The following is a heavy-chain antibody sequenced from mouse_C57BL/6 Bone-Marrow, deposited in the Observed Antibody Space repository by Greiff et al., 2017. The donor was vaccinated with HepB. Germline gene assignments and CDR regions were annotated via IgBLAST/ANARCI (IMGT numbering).Heavy chain of an antibody. CDR2: INPSTGGT. D-gene: IGHD1-3*01. CDR1: GYSFTGYY. V-gene: IGHV1-42*01. CDR3: ARANYSGIYPFDN. J-gene: IGHJ2*01. Sequence: VQLQQSGPELVKPGASVKISCKASGYSFTGYYMNWVKQSPEKSLEWIGEINPSTGGTTYNQKFKAKATLTVDKSSSTAYMQLKSLTSEDSAVYYCARANYSGIYPFDNWGQGTTLTVSS.